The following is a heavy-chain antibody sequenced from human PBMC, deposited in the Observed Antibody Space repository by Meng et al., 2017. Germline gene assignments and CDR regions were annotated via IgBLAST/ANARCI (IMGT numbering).Heavy chain of an antibody. Sequence: ASVQVSCKASGYTFTGYYMHWVRQAPGQGLEWMGWINPNSGGTNYAQKFQGRLTMTSDTTISTAYLEHSRLRSDDTAVDYCARFDGDRNYYYYGMDVWGQGTTVTVSS. CDR3: ARFDGDRNYYYYGMDV. V-gene: IGHV1-2*02. CDR1: GYTFTGYY. J-gene: IGHJ6*02. CDR2: INPNSGGT. D-gene: IGHD2-21*02.